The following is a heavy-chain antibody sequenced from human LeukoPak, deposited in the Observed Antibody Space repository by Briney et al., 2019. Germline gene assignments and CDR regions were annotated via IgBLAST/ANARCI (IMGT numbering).Heavy chain of an antibody. Sequence: ASVKVSCKASGYTFTSYGISWVRQAPGQGLEWMRWISAYNGNTNYAQKLQGRVTMTTGTSTSTAYMELRSLRSDDTAVYYCARGNRFWSGYYFDYWGQGTLVTVSS. J-gene: IGHJ4*02. CDR2: ISAYNGNT. CDR3: ARGNRFWSGYYFDY. D-gene: IGHD3-3*01. CDR1: GYTFTSYG. V-gene: IGHV1-18*01.